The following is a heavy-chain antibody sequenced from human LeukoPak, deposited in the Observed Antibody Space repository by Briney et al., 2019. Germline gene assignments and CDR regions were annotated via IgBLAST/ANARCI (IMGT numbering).Heavy chain of an antibody. CDR3: AKSDYYASGLDY. J-gene: IGHJ4*02. CDR2: IYYSGST. CDR1: GGSISSNY. V-gene: IGHV4-59*08. Sequence: PSETLSLTCIVSGGSISSNYWSWIRQPPGKGLEWIGHIYYSGSTNYNPSLKSRVTISVDTSKKQFSLKLSSVTAADTAVYYCAKSDYYASGLDYWGQGTLVTVSS. D-gene: IGHD3-10*01.